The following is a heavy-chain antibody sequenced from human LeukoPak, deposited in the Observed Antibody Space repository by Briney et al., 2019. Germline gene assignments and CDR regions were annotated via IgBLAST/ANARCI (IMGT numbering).Heavy chain of an antibody. Sequence: ETLSLTCTVSGGSISSSSYYWGWIRQPPGKGLEWIGSIYYSGSTYYNPSLKSRVTISVDTSKNQFSLKLSSVTAADTAVYYCARVVPAAMHFDYWGQGTLVTVSS. CDR3: ARVVPAAMHFDY. V-gene: IGHV4-39*07. CDR1: GGSISSSSYY. J-gene: IGHJ4*02. D-gene: IGHD2-2*01. CDR2: IYYSGST.